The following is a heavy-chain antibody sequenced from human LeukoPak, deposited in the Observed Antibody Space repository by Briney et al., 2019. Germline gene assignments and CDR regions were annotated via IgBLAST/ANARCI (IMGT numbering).Heavy chain of an antibody. CDR1: GGTFSSYA. D-gene: IGHD6-19*01. J-gene: IGHJ5*02. CDR2: IIPIFGTA. V-gene: IGHV1-69*06. Sequence: GASVKVSCKASGGTFSSYAISWVRQAPGQGLEWMGGIIPIFGTANYAQKFQGRVTITADKSTSTAYMELSSLRSEDTAVYYCARDKYSSGWYWFDPWCQGTLVTVSS. CDR3: ARDKYSSGWYWFDP.